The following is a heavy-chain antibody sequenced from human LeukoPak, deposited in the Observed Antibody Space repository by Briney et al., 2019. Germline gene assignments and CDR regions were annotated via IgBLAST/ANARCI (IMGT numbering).Heavy chain of an antibody. V-gene: IGHV3-7*03. J-gene: IGHJ4*02. CDR3: VRGCGRASCPYYFDF. CDR2: IRQDGSEK. D-gene: IGHD2-21*01. CDR1: GFTFSSYW. Sequence: GGSLRLSCAASGFTFSSYWMSWVRQAPGKGLEWVATIRQDGSEKHYVDSVEGRFTVSRDNAENSLHLQMSNLRAEDTAIYYCVRGCGRASCPYYFDFWGQGALVTVFS.